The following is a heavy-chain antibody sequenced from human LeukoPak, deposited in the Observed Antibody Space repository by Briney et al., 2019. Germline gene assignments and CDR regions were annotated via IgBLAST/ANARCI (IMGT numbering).Heavy chain of an antibody. D-gene: IGHD6-13*01. CDR2: IYYSGST. V-gene: IGHV4-59*01. Sequence: SETLSLTCTVSGGSISSSYWSWIRQPPGKGLEWIGYIYYSGSTNYNPSLKSRVTISVDTSKNQFSLKLSSVTAADTAVYYCARGGSSSWYFDYWGQGTLVTVSS. J-gene: IGHJ4*02. CDR3: ARGGSSSWYFDY. CDR1: GGSISSSY.